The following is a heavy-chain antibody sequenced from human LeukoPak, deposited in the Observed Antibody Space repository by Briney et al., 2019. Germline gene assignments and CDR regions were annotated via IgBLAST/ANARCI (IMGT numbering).Heavy chain of an antibody. Sequence: PGGSLRLSCAASGFTFDDYAMHWVRQAPGKGLEWVSLISWDGGSTYYADSVKGRFTISRDNSKNSLYLQMNSLRAEDTALYYCAKDRRDGYNFQYFDYWGQGTLVTVSS. J-gene: IGHJ4*02. V-gene: IGHV3-43D*03. CDR2: ISWDGGST. CDR3: AKDRRDGYNFQYFDY. D-gene: IGHD5-24*01. CDR1: GFTFDDYA.